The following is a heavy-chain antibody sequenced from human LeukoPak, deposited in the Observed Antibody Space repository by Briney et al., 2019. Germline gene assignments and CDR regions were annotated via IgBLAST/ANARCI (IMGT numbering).Heavy chain of an antibody. J-gene: IGHJ4*02. CDR3: ARPAGSSGFLDY. Sequence: GESLKISCKGSGYSFSTYWIAWVRKMPGKGLEWMGIIYLGDSSTRYSPSFQGQVTISADKSISTAYLQWSSLKASDTAMYYCARPAGSSGFLDYWGQGTLVTVPS. D-gene: IGHD3-22*01. V-gene: IGHV5-51*01. CDR1: GYSFSTYW. CDR2: IYLGDSST.